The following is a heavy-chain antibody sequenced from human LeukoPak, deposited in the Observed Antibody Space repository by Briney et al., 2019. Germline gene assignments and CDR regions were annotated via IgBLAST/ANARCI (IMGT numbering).Heavy chain of an antibody. CDR2: IKQVGSEQ. J-gene: IGHJ4*02. CDR1: GFTFRSYW. V-gene: IGHV3-7*01. CDR3: ARDRTHPDYDYVWGSYRVYYFDY. D-gene: IGHD3-16*02. Sequence: GGSLRLPCGAFGFTFRSYWMRGVRQAPGKGLEWVANIKQVGSEQDSVHSVKGRFNISRDNAKNSLYLQMNSLRAEDTAVYYCARDRTHPDYDYVWGSYRVYYFDYWGQGTLVTVSS.